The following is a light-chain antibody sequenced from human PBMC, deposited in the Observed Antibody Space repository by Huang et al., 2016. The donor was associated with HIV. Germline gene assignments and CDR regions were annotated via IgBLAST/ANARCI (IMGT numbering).Light chain of an antibody. Sequence: EIVLTQSPGTLSLSPGERATLSCRASQNISSTYLAWYQHKLGQAPRLLMFGAFKRATAGPDKFIGSGSGTDFTLTVNYLEPEDFAVYYCHHYGSSPLTFGGGTKVEIK. J-gene: IGKJ4*01. CDR3: HHYGSSPLT. V-gene: IGKV3-20*01. CDR1: QNISSTY. CDR2: GAF.